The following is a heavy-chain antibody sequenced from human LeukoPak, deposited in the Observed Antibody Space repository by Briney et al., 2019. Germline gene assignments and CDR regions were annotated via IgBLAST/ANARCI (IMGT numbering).Heavy chain of an antibody. Sequence: SETLSLTCTVSGGSISSYYWSWIRQPPGKGLEWIGYIYSSGSTNYNPSLKSRVTISVDTSKNQFSLKLSSVTAADTAVYYCARVSRDGTYYFDYWGQGTLVTVSS. CDR1: GGSISSYY. J-gene: IGHJ4*02. D-gene: IGHD5-24*01. V-gene: IGHV4-59*01. CDR3: ARVSRDGTYYFDY. CDR2: IYSSGST.